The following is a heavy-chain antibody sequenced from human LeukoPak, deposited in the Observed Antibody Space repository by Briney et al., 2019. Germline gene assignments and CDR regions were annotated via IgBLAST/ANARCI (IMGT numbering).Heavy chain of an antibody. D-gene: IGHD6-19*01. CDR2: ISSGSSM. CDR1: KFTFSTYS. J-gene: IGHJ4*02. Sequence: AGGSLRLSCVASKFTFSTYSMSWVRQAPGKGLEWVSSISSGSSMSYADSVKGRFTISRDNAKNSLYLQMNSLRAEDTAVYYCASYSSGWYRYFDYWGQGTLVTVSS. CDR3: ASYSSGWYRYFDY. V-gene: IGHV3-21*01.